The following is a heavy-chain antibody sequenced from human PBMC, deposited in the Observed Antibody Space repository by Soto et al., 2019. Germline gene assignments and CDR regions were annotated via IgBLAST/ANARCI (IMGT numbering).Heavy chain of an antibody. CDR3: ARDPSYYDGSGYYNGIPYGMDV. CDR1: GDSISSYY. V-gene: IGHV4-59*01. D-gene: IGHD3-22*01. Sequence: SETLSLTCTVSGDSISSYYWSWIRQPPGKGLEWIGYISYSGSTNYNPSLKSRVTISVYTSRNQFSLKLSSVTAADTAVYYCARDPSYYDGSGYYNGIPYGMDVWGQGTRVTFSS. J-gene: IGHJ6*02. CDR2: ISYSGST.